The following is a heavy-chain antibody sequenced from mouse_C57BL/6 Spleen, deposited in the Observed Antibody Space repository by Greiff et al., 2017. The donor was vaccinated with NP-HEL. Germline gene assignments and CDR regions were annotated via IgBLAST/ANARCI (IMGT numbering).Heavy chain of an antibody. CDR2: INPNNGGT. Sequence: VQLQQSGPELVKPGASVKISCKASGYTFTDYYMNWVKQSHGKSLEWIGDINPNNGGTSYNQKFKGKATLTVDKSSSTAYMELRSLTSEDSAVYYCARPITTVVEWYFDVWGTGTTVTVSS. D-gene: IGHD1-1*01. CDR3: ARPITTVVEWYFDV. CDR1: GYTFTDYY. J-gene: IGHJ1*03. V-gene: IGHV1-26*01.